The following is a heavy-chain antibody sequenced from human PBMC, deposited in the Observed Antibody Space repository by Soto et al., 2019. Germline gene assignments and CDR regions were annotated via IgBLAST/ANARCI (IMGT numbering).Heavy chain of an antibody. D-gene: IGHD6-13*01. Sequence: PGGSLILSCTASGFTFCYYAMSWFRQAPGKGLEWVGFIRSKAYGGTTEYAASVKGRFTISRDDSKSIAYLQMNSLKTEDTAVYYCTRDEQQLVAYYYYGMDVWGQGTTVTVSS. J-gene: IGHJ6*02. V-gene: IGHV3-49*03. CDR3: TRDEQQLVAYYYYGMDV. CDR1: GFTFCYYA. CDR2: IRSKAYGGTT.